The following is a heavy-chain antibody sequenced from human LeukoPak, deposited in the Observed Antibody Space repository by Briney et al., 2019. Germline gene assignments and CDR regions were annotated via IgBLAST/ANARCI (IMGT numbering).Heavy chain of an antibody. D-gene: IGHD3-10*01. CDR3: ARDRGSGSRQYYYYGMDV. CDR1: GFTFSSYA. V-gene: IGHV3-30-3*01. Sequence: PGGSLRLSCAASGFTFSSYAMSWVRQAPGKGLEWVAVISYDGSNKYYADSVKGRFTISRDNSKNTLYLQMNSLRAEDTAVYYCARDRGSGSRQYYYYGMDVWGQGTTVTVSS. CDR2: ISYDGSNK. J-gene: IGHJ6*02.